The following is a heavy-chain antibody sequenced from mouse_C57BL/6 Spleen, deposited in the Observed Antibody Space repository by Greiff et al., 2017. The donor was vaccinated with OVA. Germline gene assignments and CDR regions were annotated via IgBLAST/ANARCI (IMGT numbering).Heavy chain of an antibody. Sequence: QVQLQQSGAELVKPGASVKISCKASGYAFSSYWMNWVKQRPGKGLEWIGQIYPGDGDTNYNGKFKGKATLTADKSSSTAYMQLSSLTSEDSAVYFCARSDYGSSPSYVWGTGTTVTVSS. D-gene: IGHD1-1*01. CDR3: ARSDYGSSPSYV. J-gene: IGHJ1*03. V-gene: IGHV1-80*01. CDR1: GYAFSSYW. CDR2: IYPGDGDT.